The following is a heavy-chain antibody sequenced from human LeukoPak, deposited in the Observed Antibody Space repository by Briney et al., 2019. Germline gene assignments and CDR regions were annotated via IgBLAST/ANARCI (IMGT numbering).Heavy chain of an antibody. D-gene: IGHD6-6*01. Sequence: SGTLSLTCAVSGGSISSSNWWSWVRQPPGKGLEWIGEINHSGSTNYNPSLKSRVTISVDTSKNQFSLKLSSVTAADTAVYYCARKSSSSDAFDIWGQGTMVTVSS. CDR1: GGSISSSNW. V-gene: IGHV4-4*02. CDR3: ARKSSSSDAFDI. CDR2: INHSGST. J-gene: IGHJ3*02.